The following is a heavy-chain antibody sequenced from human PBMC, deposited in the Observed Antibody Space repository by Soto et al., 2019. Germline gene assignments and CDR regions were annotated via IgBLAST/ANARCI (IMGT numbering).Heavy chain of an antibody. D-gene: IGHD6-19*01. J-gene: IGHJ4*02. CDR1: GFTFSSYT. Sequence: EVQLLESGGGLVQPGGSLRLSCAASGFTFSSYTISWVRQGPGKGLEWVSTIGGSGGNTYYADSVKGRFTISRDNSKNTLYLQMSSLRAEDTAVYFCAKPVAGTGGVDFWGQGTLVTVSS. CDR3: AKPVAGTGGVDF. CDR2: IGGSGGNT. V-gene: IGHV3-23*01.